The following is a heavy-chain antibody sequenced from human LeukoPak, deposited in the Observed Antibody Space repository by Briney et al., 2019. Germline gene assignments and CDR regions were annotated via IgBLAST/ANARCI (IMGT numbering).Heavy chain of an antibody. V-gene: IGHV4-30-2*01. Sequence: PSETLSLTCAVSGGSISSGGYSWSWIRQPPGKGLEWIGYIYHSGSTYYNPSLKSRVTISVDRSKNQFSLKLGSVTAADTAVYYCARDGRYCSSTSCYHGMDVWGQGTTVTVSS. CDR1: GGSISSGGYS. CDR2: IYHSGST. CDR3: ARDGRYCSSTSCYHGMDV. D-gene: IGHD2-2*01. J-gene: IGHJ6*02.